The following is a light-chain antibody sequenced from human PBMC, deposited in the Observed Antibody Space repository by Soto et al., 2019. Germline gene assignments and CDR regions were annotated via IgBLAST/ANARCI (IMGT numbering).Light chain of an antibody. CDR3: TSYTPSRTYV. J-gene: IGLJ1*01. V-gene: IGLV2-14*03. CDR2: AVS. Sequence: QSVLTQPASVSGSPGQSITISCTGTSSDVGNYDYVSWYQQYPGKAPKLMIYAVSRRPSGVSNRFSGSKSGNTASLTISGLQDDDEADYYCTSYTPSRTYVFGTGTKLTVL. CDR1: SSDVGNYDY.